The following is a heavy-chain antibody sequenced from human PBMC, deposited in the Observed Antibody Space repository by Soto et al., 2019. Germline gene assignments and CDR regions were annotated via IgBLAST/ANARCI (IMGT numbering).Heavy chain of an antibody. CDR2: IYYSGNT. CDR3: ARTHGDYVALLSY. V-gene: IGHV4-31*03. J-gene: IGHJ4*02. D-gene: IGHD4-17*01. CDR1: GGSISSGGYY. Sequence: QVQLQQSGPGLVKPSQTLSLTCTVSGGSISSGGYYCNWIRQLPGKGLEWIGYIYYSGNTHYNPSLKSGVTISVDPTKNQFSLKLASVTAADTAVYYCARTHGDYVALLSYWGQGTLVTVSS.